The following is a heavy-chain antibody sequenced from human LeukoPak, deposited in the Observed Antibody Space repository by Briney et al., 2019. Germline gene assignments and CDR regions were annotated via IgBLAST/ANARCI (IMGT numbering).Heavy chain of an antibody. CDR3: ARVLLWFGDFDY. J-gene: IGHJ4*02. CDR2: IYYSGST. Sequence: PSETLSLTCTVAGGSISSGDYYWSWIRQPPGKGLEWIGYIYYSGSTYYNPSLKSRVTISVDTSKNQFSLKLSSVTAADTAVYYCARVLLWFGDFDYWGQGTLVTVSS. CDR1: GGSISSGDYY. D-gene: IGHD3-10*01. V-gene: IGHV4-30-4*08.